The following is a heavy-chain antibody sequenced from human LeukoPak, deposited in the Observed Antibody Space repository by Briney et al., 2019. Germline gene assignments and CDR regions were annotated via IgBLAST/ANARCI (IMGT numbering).Heavy chain of an antibody. D-gene: IGHD2-15*01. V-gene: IGHV1-69*05. J-gene: IGHJ5*02. CDR3: ARGGVAATRLATLNWFDP. CDR2: IIPIFGTA. CDR1: RGTFSSYA. Sequence: ASVKVSCKPSRGTFSSYAISWVRQAPGQGLEWMGRIIPIFGTANYAQKFQGRVTITTDESTSTAYMELSSLRSEDTAVYYCARGGVAATRLATLNWFDPWGQGTLVAVSS.